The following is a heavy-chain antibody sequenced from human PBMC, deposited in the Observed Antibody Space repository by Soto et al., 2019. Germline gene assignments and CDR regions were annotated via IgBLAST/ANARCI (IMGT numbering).Heavy chain of an antibody. V-gene: IGHV3-23*01. J-gene: IGHJ4*02. D-gene: IGHD2-8*01. CDR3: AKSGRTNDLDF. CDR1: GFTFSTFA. CDR2: ITGDSGFT. Sequence: GSLRLSCASSGFTFSTFAMNWVRQAPGKGLEWVSGITGDSGFTFYADSVKGRFTIYRDDAENTLFLQMSSLRAEDTAKYYCAKSGRTNDLDFWAQGT.